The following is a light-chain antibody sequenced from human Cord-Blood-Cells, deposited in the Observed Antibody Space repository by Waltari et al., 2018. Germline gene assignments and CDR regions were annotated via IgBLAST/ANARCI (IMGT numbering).Light chain of an antibody. V-gene: IGLV2-23*01. J-gene: IGLJ1*01. CDR1: SSDSGSYNL. CDR2: EGS. CDR3: CSYAGSSTYV. Sequence: QSALTQPASVSGSPGQSITISCTGTSSDSGSYNLVPWYQQHPGKAPKPMIYEGSKRPSGVSNRFSGSKSGNTASLTISGLQAEDEADYYCCSYAGSSTYVFGTGTKVTVL.